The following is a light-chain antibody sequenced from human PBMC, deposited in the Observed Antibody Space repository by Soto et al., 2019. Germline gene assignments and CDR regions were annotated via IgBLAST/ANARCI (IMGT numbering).Light chain of an antibody. CDR1: SSDVGYYNY. J-gene: IGLJ3*02. CDR2: EVS. Sequence: QSVLTQPASVSGSPGQSITISCTGTSSDVGYYNYVSWYQQHPGKAPKLMIYEVSNRPSGVSNHFSGSKSGNTASLTISGLQAEDEADYYCSSYTTSSTWVFGGGTKLTVL. V-gene: IGLV2-14*01. CDR3: SSYTTSSTWV.